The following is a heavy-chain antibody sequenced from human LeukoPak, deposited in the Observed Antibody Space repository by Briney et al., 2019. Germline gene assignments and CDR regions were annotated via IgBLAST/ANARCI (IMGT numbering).Heavy chain of an antibody. Sequence: SETLSLTCTVSGGSISSYYWNWIRQPPGKGLEWIANIHYSGSTNFDPSLKSRATISVDTSNNQFSLKLSSVTAADTAVYHCARQRLRGYYDSSGYYFDLWGQGTLVTVSS. CDR3: ARQRLRGYYDSSGYYFDL. D-gene: IGHD3-22*01. CDR2: IHYSGST. CDR1: GGSISSYY. J-gene: IGHJ4*02. V-gene: IGHV4-59*08.